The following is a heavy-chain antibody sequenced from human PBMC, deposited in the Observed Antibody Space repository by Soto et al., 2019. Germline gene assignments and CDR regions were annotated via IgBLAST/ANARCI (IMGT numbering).Heavy chain of an antibody. CDR2: ISAYNGNT. Sequence: ASVKVSCTASCYTFTSYGISWGRQAPGQGPEWMGWISAYNGNTNYAQKLQGRVTMTTDTSTSTAYMELSSLRSDDTAVYYCARVGGYSYGYTFDYCGQGTLVTVSS. D-gene: IGHD5-18*01. V-gene: IGHV1-18*04. J-gene: IGHJ4*02. CDR1: CYTFTSYG. CDR3: ARVGGYSYGYTFDY.